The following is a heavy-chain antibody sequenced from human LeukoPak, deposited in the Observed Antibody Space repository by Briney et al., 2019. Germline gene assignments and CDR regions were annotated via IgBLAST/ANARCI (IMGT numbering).Heavy chain of an antibody. V-gene: IGHV1-69*04. CDR3: ARAAQYGDFDY. CDR2: IIPILGIT. CDR1: GGTFSSYA. D-gene: IGHD7-27*01. Sequence: GASVRVSCKASGGTFSSYAIRWVRQAPGQGLEWVGRIIPILGITNYAQKFQGRVTMTRDTSTSTVYMELSSLRSEDTAVYYCARAAQYGDFDYWGQGTLVTVSS. J-gene: IGHJ4*02.